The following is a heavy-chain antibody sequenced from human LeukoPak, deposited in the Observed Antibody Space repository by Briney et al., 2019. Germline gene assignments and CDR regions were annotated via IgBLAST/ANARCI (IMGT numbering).Heavy chain of an antibody. CDR2: ISSSGSTI. CDR1: GFTFSSYE. J-gene: IGHJ4*02. V-gene: IGHV3-48*03. CDR3: AKEGDIAVGAPFDY. D-gene: IGHD6-19*01. Sequence: PGGSLRLSCAASGFTFSSYEMNWVRQAPGKGLEWVSYISSSGSTIYYADSVKGRFTISRDNSKNTLYLQMTSLRAEDTAVHYCAKEGDIAVGAPFDYWGQGTLVTVSS.